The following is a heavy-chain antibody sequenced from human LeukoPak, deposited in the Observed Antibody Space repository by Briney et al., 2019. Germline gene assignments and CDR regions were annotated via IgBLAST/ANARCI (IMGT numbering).Heavy chain of an antibody. J-gene: IGHJ6*03. Sequence: SVKVSCKASGGTFSSYAISWVRQAPGQGLEWMGGIITILGTANYAQKFQGRVTITTDESTSTAYMVLSSLRSEDTAVYYCARAEIVVVPSYMDVWGKGTTVTVSS. CDR1: GGTFSSYA. CDR2: IITILGTA. CDR3: ARAEIVVVPSYMDV. D-gene: IGHD2-2*01. V-gene: IGHV1-69*05.